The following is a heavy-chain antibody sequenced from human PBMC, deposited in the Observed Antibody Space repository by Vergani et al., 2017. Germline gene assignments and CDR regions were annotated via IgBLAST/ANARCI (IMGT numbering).Heavy chain of an antibody. Sequence: QVQLVQSGAEVKKPGASVKVSCKASGYTFTSYGISWVRQAPGKGLEWMGWISAYNGNTNYAQKPQGRVTMTTDIHTSTAYMELRSLRSDDTAVYYCARDKLRWSPIDAFDIWGQGTMVTVSS. D-gene: IGHD4-23*01. CDR3: ARDKLRWSPIDAFDI. V-gene: IGHV1-18*01. J-gene: IGHJ3*02. CDR2: ISAYNGNT. CDR1: GYTFTSYG.